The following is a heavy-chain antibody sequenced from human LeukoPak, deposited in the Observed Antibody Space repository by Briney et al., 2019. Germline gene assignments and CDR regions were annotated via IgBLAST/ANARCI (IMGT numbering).Heavy chain of an antibody. CDR2: ISGSGGST. Sequence: PGGSLRLSCAASGFTFSSYAMSWVRQAPRKGLEWVSAISGSGGSTYYADSVKSRFTISRDNSKNTLYLQMNSLRAEDTAVYYCAKDRRYGSGTLDYWGQGTLVTVSS. D-gene: IGHD3-10*01. J-gene: IGHJ4*02. V-gene: IGHV3-23*01. CDR3: AKDRRYGSGTLDY. CDR1: GFTFSSYA.